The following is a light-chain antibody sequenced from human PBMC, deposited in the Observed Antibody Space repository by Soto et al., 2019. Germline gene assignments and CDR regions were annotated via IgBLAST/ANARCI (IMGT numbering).Light chain of an antibody. Sequence: EIVMTQSPATLSVSPGERATLSFRASQSVSSNLAWYQQKPGQAPRLLIYGASTRATGIPARFSGSGSGTEFTVTISSLQSEDFAVYYCQEYNNWPPEYTFGQGTKLEIK. V-gene: IGKV3-15*01. CDR3: QEYNNWPPEYT. J-gene: IGKJ2*01. CDR2: GAS. CDR1: QSVSSN.